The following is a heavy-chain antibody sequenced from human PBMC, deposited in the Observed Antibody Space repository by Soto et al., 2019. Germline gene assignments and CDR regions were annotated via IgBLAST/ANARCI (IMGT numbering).Heavy chain of an antibody. CDR1: GFTFSGYA. V-gene: IGHV3-23*01. CDR2: ISGSGDST. Sequence: EVQLLESGGGLVQPGGSLRLSCAASGFTFSGYAMNWVRQAPGKGLEWVSVISGSGDSTYYADSVKGRFTISRDNSKNTLYRQMNSLRAEDTAVYYCARRSSGWYFDYWGQGNLVTVSS. J-gene: IGHJ4*02. D-gene: IGHD6-19*01. CDR3: ARRSSGWYFDY.